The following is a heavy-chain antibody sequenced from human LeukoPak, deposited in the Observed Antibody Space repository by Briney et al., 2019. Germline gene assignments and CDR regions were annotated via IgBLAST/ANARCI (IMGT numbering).Heavy chain of an antibody. D-gene: IGHD5-24*01. V-gene: IGHV4-4*07. J-gene: IGHJ6*03. CDR3: AREIRSHDGPGGYYYYYMAV. CDR1: GDSMSDSY. Sequence: SETLSLTCTVSGDSMSDSYWSWIRQPAGKGLEWIGRIYASGSTNYNPSLKSRVTLSVDTPSNHFSLTLSSVTAADTAVYHCAREIRSHDGPGGYYYYYMAVWGKGTTVTVSS. CDR2: IYASGST.